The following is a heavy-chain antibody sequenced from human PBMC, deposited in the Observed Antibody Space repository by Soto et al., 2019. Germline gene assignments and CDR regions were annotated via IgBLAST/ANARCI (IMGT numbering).Heavy chain of an antibody. CDR3: ARGGIFGVVIYWFDP. Sequence: ASVKVSCKASGYTFTGYYMHWLRQSPGQGLEWMGWINPNSGGTNYAQKFQGRVTMTRDTSISTAYMELSRLRSDDTAVYYCARGGIFGVVIYWFDPWGQGTLVTVSS. CDR2: INPNSGGT. CDR1: GYTFTGYY. J-gene: IGHJ5*02. V-gene: IGHV1-2*02. D-gene: IGHD3-3*01.